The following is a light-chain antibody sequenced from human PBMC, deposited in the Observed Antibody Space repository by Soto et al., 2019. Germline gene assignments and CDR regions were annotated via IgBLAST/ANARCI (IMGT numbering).Light chain of an antibody. CDR2: EVS. Sequence: QSALTQPPSASGSPGQSVTISCTGTSSDVGAYNFVSWCQQHPGKAPKLIISEVSKRPSGVPDRFSGSKSGNTASLTVSGLQAEDEADYYCSSHAGSIHFYVFGTGTKVTVL. CDR1: SSDVGAYNF. CDR3: SSHAGSIHFYV. V-gene: IGLV2-8*01. J-gene: IGLJ1*01.